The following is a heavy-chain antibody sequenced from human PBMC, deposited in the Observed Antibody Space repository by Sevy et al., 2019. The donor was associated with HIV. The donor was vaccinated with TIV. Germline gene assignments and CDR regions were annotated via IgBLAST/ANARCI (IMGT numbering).Heavy chain of an antibody. CDR2: IFYSGSP. CDR1: SGSISSSTYY. CDR3: ASHNYSDRSGYYYPVWFDY. D-gene: IGHD3-22*01. V-gene: IGHV4-39*01. Sequence: SETLSLTCTVSSGSISSSTYYWAWIRQPPGKGLEWIGSIFYSGSPYYNPSLQSRLTISVDTSRNQFSLKLSSVTAADTAVYYCASHNYSDRSGYYYPVWFDYWGRGTLVTVSS. J-gene: IGHJ4*02.